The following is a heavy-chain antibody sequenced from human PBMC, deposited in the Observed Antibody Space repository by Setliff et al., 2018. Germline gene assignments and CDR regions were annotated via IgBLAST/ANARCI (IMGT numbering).Heavy chain of an antibody. Sequence: SETLSLTCAVYGGSFSSYYWGWIRQPPGKGLEWVGSTYHSGSTYYNPSLKSRVTISVDTSKNQFSLKLNYVTAADTAVYYCARALGYCSRTSCYADAFDIWGQGTMVT. D-gene: IGHD2-2*01. J-gene: IGHJ3*02. CDR1: GGSFSSYY. CDR3: ARALGYCSRTSCYADAFDI. CDR2: TYHSGST. V-gene: IGHV4-34*01.